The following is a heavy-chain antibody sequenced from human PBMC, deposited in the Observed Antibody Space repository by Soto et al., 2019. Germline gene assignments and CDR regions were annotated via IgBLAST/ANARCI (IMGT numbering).Heavy chain of an antibody. V-gene: IGHV4-4*07. CDR3: VRDGTKTLRDWFDP. D-gene: IGHD1-1*01. J-gene: IGHJ5*02. CDR2: IYATGTT. Sequence: QVQLQESGPGLVKPSETLSLTCTVSGASISGYYWSWIRKSAGKGLEWIGRIYATGTTDYNPSLKSRVMMSVDTSKKQFSLKLRSVTAADTALYYCVRDGTKTLRDWFDPWGQGISVTVSS. CDR1: GASISGYY.